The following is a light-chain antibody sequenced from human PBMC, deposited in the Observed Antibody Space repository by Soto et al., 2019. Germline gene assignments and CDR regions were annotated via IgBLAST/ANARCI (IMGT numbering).Light chain of an antibody. Sequence: DIVMTQSPLSLPVTPGGPASISCRSSQSLLHSNGYNYLDWYLQKPGQSPQLMIYLGSNRASGVPDRFSGSGSGTDCTLKISRVEAEDVGVYYCMQALQTPPYLGQGTRLEIK. CDR2: LGS. CDR1: QSLLHSNGYNY. CDR3: MQALQTPPY. V-gene: IGKV2-28*01. J-gene: IGKJ5*01.